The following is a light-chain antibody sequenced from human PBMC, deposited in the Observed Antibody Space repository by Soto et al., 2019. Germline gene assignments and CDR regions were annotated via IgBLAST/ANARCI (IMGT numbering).Light chain of an antibody. V-gene: IGLV2-14*03. CDR1: SSDVGAFNY. CDR2: DVT. J-gene: IGLJ1*01. CDR3: SSYTTRNTEV. Sequence: QSVLTQPASGSGAAGQSISISCIGTSSDVGAFNYVSWYQHHPGKAPQLIIYDVTSRPSGVSNRFSASKSGNTASLTISGLQAEDEADYYCSSYTTRNTEVFGTGTKVPVL.